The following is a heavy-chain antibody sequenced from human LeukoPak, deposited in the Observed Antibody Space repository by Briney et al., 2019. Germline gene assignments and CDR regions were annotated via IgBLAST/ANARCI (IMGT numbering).Heavy chain of an antibody. J-gene: IGHJ4*02. CDR2: INPNSGGT. CDR3: ARDRKGSPPSNYDSSGYYDY. CDR1: GYTFTGYY. V-gene: IGHV1-2*02. D-gene: IGHD3-22*01. Sequence: ASVKVSCKASGYTFTGYYMHWVRQAPGQGLEWMGWINPNSGGTNYAQKFQGRVTMTRDTSISTAYMELSRLRSDDTAVYYCARDRKGSPPSNYDSSGYYDYWGQGTLVTVSS.